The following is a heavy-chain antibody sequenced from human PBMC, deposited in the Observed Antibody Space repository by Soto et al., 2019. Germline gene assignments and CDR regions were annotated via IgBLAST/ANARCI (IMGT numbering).Heavy chain of an antibody. Sequence: SETLSLTCTVSGGSISSYYWSWIRQPPGKGLEWIGYIYYSGSTNYNPSLKSRVTISVDTSKNQFSLKLSSVTAADTAVYYCTRGAEDHWRYYYYYGMDVWGQGTTVTVSS. CDR2: IYYSGST. J-gene: IGHJ6*02. V-gene: IGHV4-59*01. CDR3: TRGAEDHWRYYYYYGMDV. D-gene: IGHD1-1*01. CDR1: GGSISSYY.